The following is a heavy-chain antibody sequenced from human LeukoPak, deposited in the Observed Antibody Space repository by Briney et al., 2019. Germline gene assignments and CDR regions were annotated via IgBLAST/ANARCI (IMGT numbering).Heavy chain of an antibody. V-gene: IGHV3-21*01. CDR3: VARRIAAAGYGLDY. D-gene: IGHD6-13*01. CDR2: INSSSSYI. Sequence: GGSLRLSCAASGFTFSSYSMNWVRQAPRRGLEWVSSINSSSSYIYYADSVKGRFTISRDNAKNSLYLQMNSLRAEDTAVYYSVARRIAAAGYGLDYWGQGTLVSVSS. CDR1: GFTFSSYS. J-gene: IGHJ4*02.